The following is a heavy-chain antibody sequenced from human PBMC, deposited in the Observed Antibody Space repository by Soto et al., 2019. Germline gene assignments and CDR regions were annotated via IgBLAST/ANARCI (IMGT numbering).Heavy chain of an antibody. Sequence: QVQLVQSGAEVKKPGASVRVSCRASGYTFPTYGIAWVRQAPGQGLEWMGWISGYNGFTHYAQKFRGRVTVTAETTKSTIYLELRSLTSDNTAVYYCARGFEGQSSSWPFDYWGQGTLVTVSS. D-gene: IGHD6-13*01. CDR3: ARGFEGQSSSWPFDY. CDR1: GYTFPTYG. V-gene: IGHV1-18*01. J-gene: IGHJ4*02. CDR2: ISGYNGFT.